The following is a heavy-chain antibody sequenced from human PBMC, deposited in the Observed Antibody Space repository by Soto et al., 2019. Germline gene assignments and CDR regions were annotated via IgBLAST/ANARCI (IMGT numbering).Heavy chain of an antibody. CDR2: MNPNSGNT. J-gene: IGHJ6*03. CDR1: GYTFTSYD. D-gene: IGHD3-3*01. CDR3: ARRGLYYDFRSGYYYYYYYMDV. Sequence: ASVKVSCKASGYTFTSYDINWVRQATGQGLEWMGWMNPNSGNTGYAQKFQGRVTTTRNTSISTAYMELSSLRSEDTAVYYCARRGLYYDFRSGYYYYYYYMDVWGKGTTVTVSS. V-gene: IGHV1-8*01.